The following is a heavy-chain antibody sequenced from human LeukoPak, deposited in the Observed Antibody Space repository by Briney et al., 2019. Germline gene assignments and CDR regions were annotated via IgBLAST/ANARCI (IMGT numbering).Heavy chain of an antibody. D-gene: IGHD3-3*01. CDR3: ARVPRDTIFGVVIFDY. V-gene: IGHV3-7*01. CDR1: GFSFSDYW. J-gene: IGHJ4*02. Sequence: GGSLRLSCVASGFSFSDYWMSWVRQAPGKGLEWVASIKTDGSAKYCVDSLKGRFTISRDNAKNSLYLQMNNLRAEDTAVYYCARVPRDTIFGVVIFDYWGQGTLVTVSS. CDR2: IKTDGSAK.